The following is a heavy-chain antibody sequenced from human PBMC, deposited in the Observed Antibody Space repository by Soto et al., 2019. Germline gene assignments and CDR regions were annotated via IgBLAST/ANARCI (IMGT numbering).Heavy chain of an antibody. Sequence: PVGSLRLSCATSGFTFSTYGMHWVRQAPGKGLEWVALVSDDGSLKYYAESVKGRFTISRDNSKNTIYLQMNSLRSEDTAVYYCAKGGQQWLYYFDHWGQGAPVTVSS. V-gene: IGHV3-30*18. CDR2: VSDDGSLK. J-gene: IGHJ4*02. CDR1: GFTFSTYG. CDR3: AKGGQQWLYYFDH. D-gene: IGHD6-19*01.